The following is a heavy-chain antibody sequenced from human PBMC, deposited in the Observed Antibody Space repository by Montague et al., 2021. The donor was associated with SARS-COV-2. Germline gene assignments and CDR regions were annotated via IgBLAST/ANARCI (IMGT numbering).Heavy chain of an antibody. D-gene: IGHD2-15*01. CDR1: GGSISNYY. CDR3: AIDYSHCSSGSCVLDY. Sequence: SETLSLTCTVSGGSISNYYWSWIRQPAGKGLEWIGRIYSSGRTNYNPSLKSRISMSVDTSKNQFSLQLSSVTAAETAIYYCAIDYSHCSSGSCVLDYWGQGTRVTVSS. J-gene: IGHJ4*02. CDR2: IYSSGRT. V-gene: IGHV4-4*07.